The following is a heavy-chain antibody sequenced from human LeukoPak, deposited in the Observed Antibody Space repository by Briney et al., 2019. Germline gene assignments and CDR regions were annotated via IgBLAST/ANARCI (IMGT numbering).Heavy chain of an antibody. CDR3: AREALWELGEEHVFYFDY. Sequence: QTGGSLRLSCAASGFTFSRYNMNWVRQAPGKGLEWVSYISSSSSTIYYADSVKGRFTISRDNAKNSLYLQMNSLRAEDTAVYYCAREALWELGEEHVFYFDYWGQGTLVTVSS. CDR1: GFTFSRYN. D-gene: IGHD1-26*01. V-gene: IGHV3-48*04. J-gene: IGHJ4*02. CDR2: ISSSSSTI.